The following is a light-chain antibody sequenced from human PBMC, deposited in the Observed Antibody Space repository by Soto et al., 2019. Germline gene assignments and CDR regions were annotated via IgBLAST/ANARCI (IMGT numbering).Light chain of an antibody. CDR1: SSDVGAYNY. J-gene: IGLJ3*02. CDR2: EVT. V-gene: IGLV2-8*01. Sequence: QSALTQPPSASGSPGQSVTISCTGTSSDVGAYNYVSWYQQHAGKAPKLVIYEVTKRPSGVPDRFSGSKSANTASLTVSGLQAEGEADYYCSSFASSNPGVFGGGTKLTVL. CDR3: SSFASSNPGV.